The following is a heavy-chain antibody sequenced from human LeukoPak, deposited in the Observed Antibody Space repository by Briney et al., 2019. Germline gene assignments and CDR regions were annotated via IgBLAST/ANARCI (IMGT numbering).Heavy chain of an antibody. J-gene: IGHJ5*02. Sequence: GGSLRLSCAASGFTFDDYAMHWVRQAPGKGLEWVSGISWNSGSIGYADSVKGRFTISRDNAKNSLYLQMNSLRAEDTAVYYCARGRYYDFWSGSWGQGTLVTVSS. CDR2: ISWNSGSI. D-gene: IGHD3-3*01. V-gene: IGHV3-9*01. CDR1: GFTFDDYA. CDR3: ARGRYYDFWSGS.